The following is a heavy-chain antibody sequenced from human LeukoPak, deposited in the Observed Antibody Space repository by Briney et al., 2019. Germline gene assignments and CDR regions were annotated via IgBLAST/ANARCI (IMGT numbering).Heavy chain of an antibody. J-gene: IGHJ4*02. V-gene: IGHV1-69*05. D-gene: IGHD1-26*01. CDR2: IKPSIGTA. Sequence: SVKDSCQAPGDTFNKFSIIWVRQAPGQGLEWMGGIKPSIGTANYAQKFQGRLTITTDESTGTVFMELSSLRSEDTAVYYCARASGSYTIPLDYWGQGTLVTVSS. CDR1: GDTFNKFS. CDR3: ARASGSYTIPLDY.